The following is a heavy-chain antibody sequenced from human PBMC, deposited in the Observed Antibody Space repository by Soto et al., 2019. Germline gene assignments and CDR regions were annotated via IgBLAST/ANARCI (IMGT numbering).Heavy chain of an antibody. D-gene: IGHD6-19*01. J-gene: IGHJ2*01. CDR1: GGSISSYY. V-gene: IGHV4-59*08. Sequence: QVQLQKSGPGLVKPSETLSLTCTVSGGSISSYYWTWIRQPPGKGLEWIGYIYYSGSTNYNPSLKSRVTITVDTSKNQFSLKLSSVTAADTAVYYCARHEGIAVAGYWYFDLWGRGTLVTVSS. CDR2: IYYSGST. CDR3: ARHEGIAVAGYWYFDL.